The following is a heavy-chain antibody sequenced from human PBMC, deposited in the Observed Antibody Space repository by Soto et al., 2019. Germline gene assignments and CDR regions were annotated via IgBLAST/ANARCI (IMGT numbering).Heavy chain of an antibody. V-gene: IGHV4-4*02. CDR3: ARVDIADRAGFDY. J-gene: IGHJ4*02. Sequence: PSETLSLTCAVSGDSITSNNWWSWVRQPPGKGLEWIGEIYHSGSTNYNPSLKSRVTISVDKSKNQFSLRLSSVTAADTAMYYCARVDIADRAGFDYWGQGTLVTVSS. D-gene: IGHD6-13*01. CDR1: GDSITSNNW. CDR2: IYHSGST.